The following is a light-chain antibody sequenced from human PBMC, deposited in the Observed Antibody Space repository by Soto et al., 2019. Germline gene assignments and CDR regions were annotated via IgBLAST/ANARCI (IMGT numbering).Light chain of an antibody. CDR1: QSVSSSY. J-gene: IGKJ4*01. Sequence: EIVLTQSPGTLSLSPGERATLSCRASQSVSSSYLACYQQKPGQAPRLLIYGASSSATGIPHRFIGSGSGTAFTLTISRLEPEDFAVYYCHQYDSSPLTFGGGTKVEIK. CDR2: GAS. CDR3: HQYDSSPLT. V-gene: IGKV3-20*01.